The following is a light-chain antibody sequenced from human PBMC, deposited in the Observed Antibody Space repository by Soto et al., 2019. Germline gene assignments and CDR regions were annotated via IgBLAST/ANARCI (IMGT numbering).Light chain of an antibody. CDR1: SSDVGVYNY. J-gene: IGLJ3*02. V-gene: IGLV2-8*01. CDR2: EVS. CDR3: STYAGSTNLV. Sequence: QSALTQPPSASGSPGQSVTISCTGTSSDVGVYNYVSWYQQHPGKAPKLMIYEVSKRPSGVPDRFSGSKSGNTASLTVSGLQAEDEADCYCSTYAGSTNLVFGGGTKLTVL.